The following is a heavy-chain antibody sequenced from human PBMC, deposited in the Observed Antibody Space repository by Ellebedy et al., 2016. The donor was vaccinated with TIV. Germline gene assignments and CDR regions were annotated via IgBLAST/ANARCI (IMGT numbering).Heavy chain of an antibody. CDR3: ARDPGGGGNYGDNWFDP. V-gene: IGHV3-66*01. CDR2: IYKDGGT. CDR1: GFIVNSYF. Sequence: PGGSLRLSCAASGFIVNSYFMSWVRQAPGKGLEWVSIIYKDGGTNYTDSALGRFTISRDNSENTLYLQMDSLRAEDTAVYYCARDPGGGGNYGDNWFDPWGQGTLVTVSS. J-gene: IGHJ5*02. D-gene: IGHD4-17*01.